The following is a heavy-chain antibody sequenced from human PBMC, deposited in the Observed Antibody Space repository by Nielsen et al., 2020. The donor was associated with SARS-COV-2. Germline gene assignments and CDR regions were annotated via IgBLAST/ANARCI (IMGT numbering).Heavy chain of an antibody. J-gene: IGHJ4*02. D-gene: IGHD6-13*01. CDR2: IFNTGST. CDR1: GGSIGSYY. CDR3: ARDRWQQLVPTY. Sequence: SETLSLTCTVFGGSIGSYYWSWIRQPPGKGLEWIGHIFNTGSTRYNPSLRSRVTILVDTSKNHFSLKLTSVTAADTAVYYCARDRWQQLVPTYWGQGTLVTVSS. V-gene: IGHV4-59*13.